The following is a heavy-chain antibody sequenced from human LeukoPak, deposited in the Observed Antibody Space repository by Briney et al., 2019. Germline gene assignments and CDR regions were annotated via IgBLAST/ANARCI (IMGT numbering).Heavy chain of an antibody. D-gene: IGHD2-2*01. V-gene: IGHV3-49*04. CDR2: IRTRTHGATT. CDR1: GFTFGDYE. CDR3: TREYPPRGDC. J-gene: IGHJ4*02. Sequence: GGFLRLSCTAAGFTFGDYEMGWVRQAPGKGLEWVSFIRTRTHGATTEYAASVSGRFTVPRDDSKNITYLQINSLKSGDTGVYYCTREYPPRGDCWGQGTLVTVSS.